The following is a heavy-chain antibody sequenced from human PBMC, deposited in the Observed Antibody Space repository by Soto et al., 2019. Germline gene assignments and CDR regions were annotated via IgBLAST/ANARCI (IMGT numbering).Heavy chain of an antibody. V-gene: IGHV4-39*01. J-gene: IGHJ3*02. CDR1: GGSISSSSYY. CDR2: IYYSGST. Sequence: SETLSLTCTVSGGSISSSSYYWGWIRQPPGKGLEWIGSIYYSGSTYYNPSLKSRVTISVDTSKNQFSLKLSSVTAADTAVYYCARLTNDAFDIWGQGTMVTVSS. CDR3: ARLTNDAFDI.